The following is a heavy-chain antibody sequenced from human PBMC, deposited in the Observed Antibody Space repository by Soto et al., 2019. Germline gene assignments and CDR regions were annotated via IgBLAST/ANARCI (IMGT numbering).Heavy chain of an antibody. J-gene: IGHJ6*03. V-gene: IGHV3-72*01. CDR1: GFTFSDHY. CDR2: TRNKANSYTT. Sequence: GGSLRLSCAASGFTFSDHYMDWVRQAPGKGLEWVGRTRNKANSYTTEYAASVKGRFTISRDDSKNSLYLQMNSLKTEDTAVYYCARAALGYCSGGSCYPRYYYYYYMDVWGKGTTVTVSS. CDR3: ARAALGYCSGGSCYPRYYYYYYMDV. D-gene: IGHD2-15*01.